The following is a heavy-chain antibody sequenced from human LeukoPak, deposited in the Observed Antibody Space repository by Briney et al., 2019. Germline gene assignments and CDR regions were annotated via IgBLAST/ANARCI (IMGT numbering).Heavy chain of an antibody. CDR3: ARGSDLYDFWSGYWGEQFDY. D-gene: IGHD3-3*01. CDR1: GYTFTSYY. CDR2: INPSGGST. J-gene: IGHJ4*02. V-gene: IGHV1-46*01. Sequence: GASVKVSCKASGYTFTSYYMHWVRQAPGQGLEWMGIINPSGGSTSYAQKFQGRVTMTRDMSTSTVYMELSSLRSEDTAVYYCARGSDLYDFWSGYWGEQFDYWGQGTLVTVSS.